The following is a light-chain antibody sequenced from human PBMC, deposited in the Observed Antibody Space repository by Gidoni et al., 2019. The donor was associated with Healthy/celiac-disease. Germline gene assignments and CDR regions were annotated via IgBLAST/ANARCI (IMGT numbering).Light chain of an antibody. CDR1: QSISSY. CDR2: AAS. V-gene: IGKV1-39*01. CDR3: QQSYSTPLT. Sequence: DTHKTESPSSLSASVGDRVTNTCRASQSISSYLNWYQQKPGKAPKLLIYAASSLQSGVPSRFSGSGSGTDFTLTISSLQPEDFATYYCQQSYSTPLTFGHGTRLDIK. J-gene: IGKJ5*01.